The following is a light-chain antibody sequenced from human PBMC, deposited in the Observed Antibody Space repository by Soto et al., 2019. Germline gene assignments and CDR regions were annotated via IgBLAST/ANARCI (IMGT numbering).Light chain of an antibody. CDR2: DAS. CDR1: QSFSSY. CDR3: QQRSNWPWT. V-gene: IGKV3-11*01. J-gene: IGKJ1*01. Sequence: EIVLTQSPATLSLSPGERATLSCRASQSFSSYLAWYQQKPGQAPRLLIYDASNRATGIPARFSGSGSGTDFTLTISRLEPEDFAVYYCQQRSNWPWTFGQGTRLEIK.